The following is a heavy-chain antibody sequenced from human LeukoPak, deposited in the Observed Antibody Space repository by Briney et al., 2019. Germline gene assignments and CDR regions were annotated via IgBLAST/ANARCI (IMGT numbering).Heavy chain of an antibody. CDR2: ISYDGSNK. D-gene: IGHD6-13*01. J-gene: IGHJ4*02. CDR3: ASTLAGPFDY. CDR1: GFTFSSYA. V-gene: IGHV3-30*14. Sequence: GRSLRLSCAASGFTFSSYAMHWVRQAPGKGLEWVAVISYDGSNKYYADSVKGRFTISRDNSKNTLYLQMNSLRDEDTAVYYCASTLAGPFDYWGQGTLVTVSS.